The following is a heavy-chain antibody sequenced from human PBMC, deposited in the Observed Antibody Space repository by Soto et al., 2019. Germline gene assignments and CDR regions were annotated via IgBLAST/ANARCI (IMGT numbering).Heavy chain of an antibody. CDR2: ISAYNGNT. V-gene: IGHV1-18*01. CDR1: GYTFTSYG. Sequence: VASVKVSCKASGYTFTSYGISWVRQAPGQGLEWMGWISAYNGNTNYAQKLQGRVTMTTDTSTSTAYMELRSLRSDDTAVYYCAREEGSGSYYAFDPWGQGTLVTVSS. D-gene: IGHD1-26*01. J-gene: IGHJ5*02. CDR3: AREEGSGSYYAFDP.